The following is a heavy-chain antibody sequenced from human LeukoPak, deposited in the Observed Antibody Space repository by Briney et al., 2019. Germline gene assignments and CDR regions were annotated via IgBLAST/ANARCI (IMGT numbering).Heavy chain of an antibody. CDR3: ARDRKSIAARFFDY. D-gene: IGHD6-6*01. CDR2: ISYDGSNK. Sequence: GGSLRLSCAASGFTFSSYAMHWVRQAPGKGLEWVAVISYDGSNKYYADSVKGRFTISRDNSKNTLYLQMNSLRAEDTAVYYCARDRKSIAARFFDYWGQGTLVTVSS. V-gene: IGHV3-30*01. CDR1: GFTFSSYA. J-gene: IGHJ4*02.